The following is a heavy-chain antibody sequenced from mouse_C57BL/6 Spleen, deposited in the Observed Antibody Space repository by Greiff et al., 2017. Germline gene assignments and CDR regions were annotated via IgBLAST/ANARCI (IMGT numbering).Heavy chain of an antibody. CDR3: AREGYDGYLSYAMDY. CDR2: ISYDGSN. D-gene: IGHD2-3*01. J-gene: IGHJ4*01. V-gene: IGHV3-6*01. Sequence: EVQLQQSGPGLVKPSQSLSLTCSVTGYSITSGYYWNWIRQFPGNKLEWMGYISYDGSNNYNPSLKNRISITRDTSKNQFFLKLNSVTTEDTATYYCAREGYDGYLSYAMDYWGQGTSVTVSS. CDR1: GYSITSGYY.